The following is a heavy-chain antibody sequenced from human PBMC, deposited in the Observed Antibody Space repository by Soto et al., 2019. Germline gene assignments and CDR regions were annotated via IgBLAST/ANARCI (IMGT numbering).Heavy chain of an antibody. Sequence: GGSLRLSCAASGFTFTRYSMNWVRQAPGKGLEWVSSISSTTNYIYYADSMKGRFTVSRDNAKNSVYLEMNSLSAEDTAVYYCARESEDLTSTFDYWGQGTMVSVSS. CDR2: ISSTTNYI. J-gene: IGHJ4*02. CDR1: GFTFTRYS. CDR3: ARESEDLTSTFDY. V-gene: IGHV3-21*01.